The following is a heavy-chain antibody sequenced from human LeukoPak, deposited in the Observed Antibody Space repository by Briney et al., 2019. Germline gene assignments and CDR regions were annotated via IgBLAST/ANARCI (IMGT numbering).Heavy chain of an antibody. CDR3: ARGGELQGAFDY. CDR2: IYYSGST. Sequence: SETLSLTCTVSGGSISSSSYYWGWIRQPPGKGLEWIGSIYYSGSTYYNPSLKSRVTISVDTSKNQFSLKLSSVTAGDTAVDYCARGGELQGAFDYWGQGTLVTVSS. J-gene: IGHJ4*02. D-gene: IGHD1-26*01. V-gene: IGHV4-39*07. CDR1: GGSISSSSYY.